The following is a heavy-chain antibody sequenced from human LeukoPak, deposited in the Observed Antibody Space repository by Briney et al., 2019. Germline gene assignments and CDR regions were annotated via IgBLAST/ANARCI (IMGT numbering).Heavy chain of an antibody. V-gene: IGHV5-51*01. CDR1: GYSFTSYW. CDR2: IYPGDSDT. Sequence: GESLKISCKCSGYSFTSYWIGFVRQLPGKGLELLMTIYPGDSDTRYSPSFQCQVTISANKSISTAYLQWSSLNASHTAMYHCARHGPYLNWFDPWGQGTLVTVSS. J-gene: IGHJ5*02. CDR3: ARHGPYLNWFDP. D-gene: IGHD2-2*01.